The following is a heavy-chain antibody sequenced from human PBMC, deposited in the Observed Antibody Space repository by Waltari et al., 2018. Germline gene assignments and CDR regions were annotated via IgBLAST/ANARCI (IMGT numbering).Heavy chain of an antibody. J-gene: IGHJ6*02. D-gene: IGHD2-15*01. CDR2: ITSDGSRT. CDR3: ASHRPGGYGMDV. Sequence: MGWVRQVPGKGLVCVCTITSDGSRTRYADSVKGRFTISRDNAKNTLYLQTNSLRAEDTAVYYCASHRPGGYGMDVWGHGTTVTVSS. V-gene: IGHV3-74*01.